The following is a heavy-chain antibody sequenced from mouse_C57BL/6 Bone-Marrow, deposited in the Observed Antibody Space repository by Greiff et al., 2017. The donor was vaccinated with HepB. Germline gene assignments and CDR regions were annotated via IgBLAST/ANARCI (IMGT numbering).Heavy chain of an antibody. J-gene: IGHJ1*03. CDR1: GYTFTDYY. V-gene: IGHV1-76*01. CDR3: AREKSYGSTLRYFDV. CDR2: IYPGSGNT. D-gene: IGHD1-1*01. Sequence: VQLVESGAELVRPGASVKLSCKASGYTFTDYYINWVKQRPGQGLEWIARIYPGSGNTYYNEKFKGKATLTAEKSSSTAYMQLSSLTSEDSAVYFCAREKSYGSTLRYFDVWGTGTTVTVSS.